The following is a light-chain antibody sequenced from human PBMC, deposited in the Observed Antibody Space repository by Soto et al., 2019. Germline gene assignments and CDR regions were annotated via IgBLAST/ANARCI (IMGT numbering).Light chain of an antibody. J-gene: IGKJ5*01. V-gene: IGKV1-9*01. Sequence: NQLNNSPSSLSASVGDRVTITCRASQGISSYLAWYQQKPGKAPKLLIYAASTMQSGVPSRFSGSGSGTDFTLAISSLQPEDFATYYCQQLNSYPSTFGQGTRLDIK. CDR2: AAS. CDR3: QQLNSYPST. CDR1: QGISSY.